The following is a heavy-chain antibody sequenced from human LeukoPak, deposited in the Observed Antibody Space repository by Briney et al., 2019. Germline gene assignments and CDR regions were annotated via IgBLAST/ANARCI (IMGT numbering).Heavy chain of an antibody. D-gene: IGHD2-15*01. Sequence: GGSMRLSCAASGFTFSSYAMHWVRQAPGKGLEWVAVISYDGSNKYYADSVKGRFTISRDNSKNTLYLQMNSLRAEDTAVYYCAREKYCSGGSCWAFDYWGQGTLVTVSS. CDR1: GFTFSSYA. V-gene: IGHV3-30-3*01. CDR3: AREKYCSGGSCWAFDY. CDR2: ISYDGSNK. J-gene: IGHJ4*02.